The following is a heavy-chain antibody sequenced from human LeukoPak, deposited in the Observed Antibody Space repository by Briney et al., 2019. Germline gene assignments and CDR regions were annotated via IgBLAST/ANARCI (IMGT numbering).Heavy chain of an antibody. J-gene: IGHJ4*02. Sequence: GGSLRLSCAASGFTFSSYAMSWVRQAPEKGLEWVSAISGSGGSTYYADSVKGRFTISRDNSKNTLYLQMNSLRAEDTAVYYCAKSPRYCSGGSCYYYFDYWGQGTLVTVSS. V-gene: IGHV3-23*01. CDR2: ISGSGGST. D-gene: IGHD2-15*01. CDR3: AKSPRYCSGGSCYYYFDY. CDR1: GFTFSSYA.